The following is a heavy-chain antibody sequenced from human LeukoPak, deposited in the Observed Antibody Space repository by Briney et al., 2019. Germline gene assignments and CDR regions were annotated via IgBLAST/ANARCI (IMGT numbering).Heavy chain of an antibody. CDR3: ATGYCSGGSCFLGYFQH. CDR2: IIPICGTA. CDR1: GGTFSSYA. Sequence: GASVKVSCKASGGTFSSYAISWVRQAPGQGLEWMGGIIPICGTANYAQKFQGRVTITADKSTSTAYMELSSLRSEDTAVYYCATGYCSGGSCFLGYFQHWGQGTLVTVSS. V-gene: IGHV1-69*06. J-gene: IGHJ1*01. D-gene: IGHD2-15*01.